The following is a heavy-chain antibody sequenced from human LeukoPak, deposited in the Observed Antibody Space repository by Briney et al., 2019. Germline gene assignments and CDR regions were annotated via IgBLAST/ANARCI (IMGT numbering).Heavy chain of an antibody. D-gene: IGHD6-19*01. Sequence: GGSLRLSCAASGFTFSSQWMHWVRQAPGKGLLWVSRTDDDGSITNYAESVKGRFTISRDNAKNTVYLQMNSLRAEDTAVYYCARGLGSSADYWGQGTLVTVSS. CDR3: ARGLGSSADY. V-gene: IGHV3-74*01. CDR1: GFTFSSQW. CDR2: TDDDGSIT. J-gene: IGHJ4*02.